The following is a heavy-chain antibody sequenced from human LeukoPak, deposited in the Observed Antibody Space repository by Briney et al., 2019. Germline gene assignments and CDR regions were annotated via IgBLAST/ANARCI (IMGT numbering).Heavy chain of an antibody. J-gene: IGHJ4*02. Sequence: GGSLRLSCAASGFTLSNHWMIWVRQAPGKGLECVANIKQDGTEKYYLDSVKGRFTISRDNAKNSLYLQMNSLRAEDTALYYCAKDIAVVGATFDYWGQGTLVTVSS. CDR2: IKQDGTEK. CDR3: AKDIAVVGATFDY. D-gene: IGHD1-26*01. CDR1: GFTLSNHW. V-gene: IGHV3-7*03.